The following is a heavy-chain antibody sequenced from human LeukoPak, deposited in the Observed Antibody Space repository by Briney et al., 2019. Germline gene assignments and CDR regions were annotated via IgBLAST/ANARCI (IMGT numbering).Heavy chain of an antibody. CDR3: APTYSYTRGGCEY. Sequence: PSETLSLTCTVSGGSISGSTYHWGWIRQPPGKGLEWIGSINYSGATYYNPSLESRVTISVYTSQNQFSLKVSPVTAADTAVYYCAPTYSYTRGGCEYWGQGTLVTVSS. CDR2: INYSGAT. J-gene: IGHJ4*02. CDR1: GGSISGSTYH. V-gene: IGHV4-39*01. D-gene: IGHD5-18*01.